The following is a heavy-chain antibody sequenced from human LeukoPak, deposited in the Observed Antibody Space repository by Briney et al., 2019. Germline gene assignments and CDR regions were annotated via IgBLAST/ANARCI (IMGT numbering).Heavy chain of an antibody. CDR2: IWYDGSNK. Sequence: GGSLRLSCAASAFTFSSYGMHWVRQAPGKGLEWVAVIWYDGSNKYYADSVEGRFTISRDNSKNTLFLQMNSLRAEDTAVYYCARDRKTWYFDFWGQGTLVTVSS. CDR3: ARDRKTWYFDF. V-gene: IGHV3-33*01. CDR1: AFTFSSYG. J-gene: IGHJ4*02.